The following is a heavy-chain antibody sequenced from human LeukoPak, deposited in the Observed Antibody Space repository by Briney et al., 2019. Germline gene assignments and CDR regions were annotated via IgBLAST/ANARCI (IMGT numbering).Heavy chain of an antibody. CDR1: GGSISSSNYY. D-gene: IGHD1-26*01. Sequence: SETLSLTCTVSGGSISSSNYYWGWVRQAPGKGLEWIASIYHDGTTFYNPSLKSRVTMSVDTSKNQFSLKLTSLTAADTAVYYCARQVDPLYYYYMDVWGKGTTVTVSS. V-gene: IGHV4-39*01. J-gene: IGHJ6*03. CDR2: IYHDGTT. CDR3: ARQVDPLYYYYMDV.